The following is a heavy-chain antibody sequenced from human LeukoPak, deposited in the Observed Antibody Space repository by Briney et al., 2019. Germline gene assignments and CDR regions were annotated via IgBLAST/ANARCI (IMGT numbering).Heavy chain of an antibody. CDR1: GFTFSRYG. V-gene: IGHV3-33*01. D-gene: IGHD3-22*01. Sequence: GGSLRLSCAASGFTFSRYGMHWVRQAPGKGLEWVAVIWYDGSNKYYAESVKGRFTISRDNSKNTLHLQMNSLKAEDTAVYYCARDPPMYYYDEPGSRDAFDIWGQGTMVTVSS. CDR2: IWYDGSNK. J-gene: IGHJ3*02. CDR3: ARDPPMYYYDEPGSRDAFDI.